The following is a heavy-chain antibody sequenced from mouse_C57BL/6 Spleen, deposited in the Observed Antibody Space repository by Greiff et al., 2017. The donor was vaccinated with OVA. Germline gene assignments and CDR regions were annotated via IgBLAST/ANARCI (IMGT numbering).Heavy chain of an antibody. CDR1: GYTFTSYW. CDR2: IDPSDSYT. J-gene: IGHJ3*01. Sequence: QVQLQQPGAELVRPGTSVKLSCKASGYTFTSYWMHWVKQRPGQGLEWIGVIDPSDSYTNYNQKFKGKATLTVDTSSSRDYMQLSVQTSEDSSVYYGARKWGSGYVGFAYWGQGTLVTVSA. V-gene: IGHV1-59*01. D-gene: IGHD3-2*02. CDR3: ARKWGSGYVGFAY.